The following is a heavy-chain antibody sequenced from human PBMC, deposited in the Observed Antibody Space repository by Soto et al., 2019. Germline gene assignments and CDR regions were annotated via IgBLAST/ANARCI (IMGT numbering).Heavy chain of an antibody. Sequence: GGSLRLSCAASGFTFSSYAMSWVRQAPGKGLEWVSAISGSGGSTYYADSVKGRFTMSRDNSKNTLYLQMNSLRAEDTAVYYCAKDSVVVTAILRNYYGMDVWGQGTTVTVSS. D-gene: IGHD2-21*02. V-gene: IGHV3-23*01. CDR1: GFTFSSYA. J-gene: IGHJ6*02. CDR2: ISGSGGST. CDR3: AKDSVVVTAILRNYYGMDV.